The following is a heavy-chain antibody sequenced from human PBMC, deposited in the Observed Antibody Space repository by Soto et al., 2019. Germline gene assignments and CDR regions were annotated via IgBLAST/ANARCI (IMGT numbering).Heavy chain of an antibody. J-gene: IGHJ4*02. CDR3: ARAPYSSGWPDS. CDR2: ISYSGTT. V-gene: IGHV4-59*01. D-gene: IGHD6-19*01. CDR1: GGSISGYY. Sequence: SETLSLTCTVSGGSISGYYWSWIRQPPGKGLEWIGYISYSGTTNYNPSLESRVTISVDTSNNHISLKLASVTAADTAVYYCARAPYSSGWPDSWGQGTLVTVSS.